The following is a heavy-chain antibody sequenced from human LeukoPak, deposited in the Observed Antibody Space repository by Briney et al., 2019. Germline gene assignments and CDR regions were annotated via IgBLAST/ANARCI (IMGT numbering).Heavy chain of an antibody. D-gene: IGHD3-16*01. V-gene: IGHV3-74*01. CDR1: GFSFSSYW. CDR2: INSDGTHR. Sequence: GRSLRLSRAGSGFSFSSYWMHWVRQTPDKGLVWVSRINSDGTHRTYADSVKGRFTISRDNANKTLYLQMDSLSAGDTGIYYCARGVDFDYWGQGTQVTVSS. J-gene: IGHJ4*02. CDR3: ARGVDFDY.